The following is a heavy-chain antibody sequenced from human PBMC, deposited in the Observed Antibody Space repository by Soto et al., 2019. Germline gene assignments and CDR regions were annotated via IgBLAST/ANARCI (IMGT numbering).Heavy chain of an antibody. CDR2: ISYDGSNK. Sequence: GGSLRLSCAASGFTFSSYAMHWVRQAPGKGLEWVAVISYDGSNKYYADSVKGRFTISRDNSKNTLYLQMNSLRAEDTAVYYCARDFENWFDPWGQGTLVTVSS. J-gene: IGHJ5*02. D-gene: IGHD3-9*01. V-gene: IGHV3-30-3*01. CDR3: ARDFENWFDP. CDR1: GFTFSSYA.